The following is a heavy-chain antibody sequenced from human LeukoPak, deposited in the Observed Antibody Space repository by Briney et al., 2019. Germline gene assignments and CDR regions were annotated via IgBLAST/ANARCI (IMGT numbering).Heavy chain of an antibody. V-gene: IGHV4-39*01. Sequence: PSETLSLTCSDSGGSISSSTLYRGWIRQPPGKGLEWIGSIYYSGSTSYNPSLKSRLTISVDTSKNQYSLKLSSVTAADTAVYYCAAPDSSDWPFTTWGQGALVTVSS. CDR2: IYYSGST. D-gene: IGHD6-13*01. J-gene: IGHJ5*02. CDR3: AAPDSSDWPFTT. CDR1: GGSISSSTLY.